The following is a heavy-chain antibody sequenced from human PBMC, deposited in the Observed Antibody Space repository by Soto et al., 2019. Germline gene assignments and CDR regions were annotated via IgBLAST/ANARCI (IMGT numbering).Heavy chain of an antibody. CDR3: ARGFVLRYFDWPIGPNWFDP. V-gene: IGHV1-8*01. Sequence: QVQLVQSGAEVKKPGASVKVSCKASGYTFTSYDINWVRQATGQGLEWMGWMNPNSGNTGYAQKFQGRVTMTRNTSISTAYMELSRLRSEDTAVYYYARGFVLRYFDWPIGPNWFDPWGQGTLVTVSS. CDR1: GYTFTSYD. CDR2: MNPNSGNT. J-gene: IGHJ5*02. D-gene: IGHD3-9*01.